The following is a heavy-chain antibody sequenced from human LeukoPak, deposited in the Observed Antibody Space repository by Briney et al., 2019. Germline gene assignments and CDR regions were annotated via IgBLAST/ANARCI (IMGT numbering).Heavy chain of an antibody. D-gene: IGHD3-9*01. J-gene: IGHJ4*02. CDR1: GFTFSSYA. Sequence: GGSLRLSCAASGFTFSSYAMSWVRQAPGKGLEWVSAISGSGGSTYYADSVKGRFTISRDNSKNTLYLQMNSLRAEDTAVYYCAKDAGIDWLLSTYYFDYWGQGTLVTVSP. CDR2: ISGSGGST. V-gene: IGHV3-23*01. CDR3: AKDAGIDWLLSTYYFDY.